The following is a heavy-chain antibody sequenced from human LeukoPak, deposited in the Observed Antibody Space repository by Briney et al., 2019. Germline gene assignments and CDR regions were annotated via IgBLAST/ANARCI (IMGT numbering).Heavy chain of an antibody. CDR1: GFTFSSYA. CDR2: ISGSGGST. V-gene: IGHV3-23*01. D-gene: IGHD3-10*01. J-gene: IGHJ4*02. Sequence: PGGSLRLSCGASGFTFSSYAMSWVRQAPGKGLEWVSAISGSGGSTYYADSVKGRFTISRDNSKNTLYLQMNSLRAEDTAVYYCAKDLYYYGSGSDYWGQGTLVTVSS. CDR3: AKDLYYYGSGSDY.